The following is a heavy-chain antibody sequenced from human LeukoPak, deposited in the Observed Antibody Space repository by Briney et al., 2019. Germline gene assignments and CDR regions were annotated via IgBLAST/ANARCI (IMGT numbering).Heavy chain of an antibody. CDR3: ARLNFAAAAMDV. CDR2: IGSSGSYI. V-gene: IGHV3-21*01. CDR1: GFTFSSYH. D-gene: IGHD6-13*01. Sequence: GGSLRLSCEDSGFTFSSYHMNGVRQAPGKGLEWVSSIGSSGSYIYYADSLTGRFTISRDNAKNSLYLQMNSLRAEDTAVYYCARLNFAAAAMDVWGKGTTVTISS. J-gene: IGHJ6*04.